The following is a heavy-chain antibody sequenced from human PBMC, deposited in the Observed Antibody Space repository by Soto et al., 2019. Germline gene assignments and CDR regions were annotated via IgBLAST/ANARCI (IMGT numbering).Heavy chain of an antibody. CDR3: ARARVVLGGYGRVYYYYGMGV. CDR1: GFTFSSYS. CDR2: ISSSSSTI. V-gene: IGHV3-48*02. J-gene: IGHJ6*02. Sequence: GGSLRLSCAASGFTFSSYSMNRVRPAPGKGIEWVSYISSSSSTIYYADSVKGRFTISRDNAKNSLYLQMNSLRDEDTAVYYGARARVVLGGYGRVYYYYGMGVCGEGTTVTVAS. D-gene: IGHD5-12*01.